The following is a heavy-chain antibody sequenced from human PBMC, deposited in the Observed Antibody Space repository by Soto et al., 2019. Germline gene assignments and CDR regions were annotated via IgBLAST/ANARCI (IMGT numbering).Heavy chain of an antibody. CDR3: ARSSITMVRGVFDY. J-gene: IGHJ4*02. Sequence: QVQLQESGPGLVKPSQTLSLTCTVSGGSISSGGYYWSWIRQHPGKGLEWIGYIYYSGSTYYNPSLKSRVTISVDTSKNQFSLKLSSVTAADTAVYYCARSSITMVRGVFDYWGQGTLVTVSS. D-gene: IGHD3-10*01. CDR2: IYYSGST. V-gene: IGHV4-31*03. CDR1: GGSISSGGYY.